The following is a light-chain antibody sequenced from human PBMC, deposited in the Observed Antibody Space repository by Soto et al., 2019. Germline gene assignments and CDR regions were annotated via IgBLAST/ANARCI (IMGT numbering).Light chain of an antibody. V-gene: IGLV2-11*01. CDR1: SSDVGGYYY. Sequence: QSALTQPRSVSGSPGQSVTISCTGTSSDVGGYYYVSWYQQHPGKAPKLMIYDVTKRPSGVPDRFSGSKSGNTASLTISGLKAEDEADYYCCSYAGRYNFFCGTVTKLTVL. CDR2: DVT. J-gene: IGLJ1*01. CDR3: CSYAGRYNFF.